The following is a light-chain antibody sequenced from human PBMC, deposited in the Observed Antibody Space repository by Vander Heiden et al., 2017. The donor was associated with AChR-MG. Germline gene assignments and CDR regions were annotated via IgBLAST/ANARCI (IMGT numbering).Light chain of an antibody. CDR1: SSDVGNYNF. Sequence: QSALTQPASVSGSPGQSITISCTGTSSDVGNYNFVSWYQQHPGEAPKLIIYEGNKRPSGVSNRFSGSKSGNTASLTISGLQAEDEADYYCSSFTSSVTLVFGIGTKVTVL. V-gene: IGLV2-14*02. J-gene: IGLJ1*01. CDR2: EGN. CDR3: SSFTSSVTLV.